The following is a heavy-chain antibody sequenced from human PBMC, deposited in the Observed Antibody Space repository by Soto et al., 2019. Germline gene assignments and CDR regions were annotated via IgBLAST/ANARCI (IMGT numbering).Heavy chain of an antibody. D-gene: IGHD6-19*01. V-gene: IGHV5-51*01. J-gene: IGHJ6*02. CDR2: IYPGDSDT. Sequence: XESLKISRKGSGYSFTSYWLVWVRQMPGKGLEWMGIIYPGDSDTRYSPSFQGQVTISADKSISTAYLQWSSLKASDTAMYYCVRQFAQIAVAGQYGMDVWGQGTTVTVSS. CDR3: VRQFAQIAVAGQYGMDV. CDR1: GYSFTSYW.